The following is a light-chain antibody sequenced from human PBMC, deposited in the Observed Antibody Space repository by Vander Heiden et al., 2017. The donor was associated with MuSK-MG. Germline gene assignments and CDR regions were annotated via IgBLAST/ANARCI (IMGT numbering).Light chain of an antibody. Sequence: SSELTQPPSVSGSPGQTARITCSGDALSKQYAYWYEQKPGQAPVLVIYKDTERPSGIPERISGSSTGTTVTLTISGVQAEDEADYYCQSTDTSGTYVVFGGGTKLTV. CDR2: KDT. V-gene: IGLV3-25*03. CDR1: ALSKQY. J-gene: IGLJ2*01. CDR3: QSTDTSGTYVV.